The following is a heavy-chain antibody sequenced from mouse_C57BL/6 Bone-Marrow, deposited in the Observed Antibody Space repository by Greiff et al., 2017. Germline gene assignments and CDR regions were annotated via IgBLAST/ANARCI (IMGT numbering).Heavy chain of an antibody. CDR1: GYTFTSYW. Sequence: QVQLQQPGAELVKPGASVKLSCKASGYTFTSYWMQWVKQRPGQGLEWIGEIDPSDSYTNYNQKFKGKATLTVDTSSSTAYMQLSSLTSEDSAVYYCARQESYWGKGTTLTVSA. CDR2: IDPSDSYT. V-gene: IGHV1-50*01. J-gene: IGHJ2*01. CDR3: ARQESY.